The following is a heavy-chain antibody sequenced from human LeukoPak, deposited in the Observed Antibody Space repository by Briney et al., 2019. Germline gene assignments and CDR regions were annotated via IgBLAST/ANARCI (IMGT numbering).Heavy chain of an antibody. V-gene: IGHV1-2*02. CDR3: ARSKLSSGWYVPFDY. CDR2: INPNSGGT. Sequence: GASVKVSCKASGYTFTGYYMHWVRQAPGQGLEWMGWINPNSGGTNYAQKFQGRVTMTRDTSIGTAYMELSRLRSDDTAVYYCARSKLSSGWYVPFDYWGQGTLVTVSS. D-gene: IGHD6-19*01. CDR1: GYTFTGYY. J-gene: IGHJ4*02.